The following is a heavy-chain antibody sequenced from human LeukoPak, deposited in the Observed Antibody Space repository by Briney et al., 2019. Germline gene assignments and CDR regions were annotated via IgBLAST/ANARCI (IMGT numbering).Heavy chain of an antibody. CDR1: GFTFSSYG. V-gene: IGHV3-33*06. Sequence: PGGSLRLSCAASGFTFSSYGMHWVRQAPGKGLEWVAVIWYDGSNKYYADSVKGRFTISRDNSKNTLYLQMNSLRAEDTAVYYCAKDPYSSGWYNWFDSWGQGTLVTVSS. D-gene: IGHD6-19*01. J-gene: IGHJ5*01. CDR2: IWYDGSNK. CDR3: AKDPYSSGWYNWFDS.